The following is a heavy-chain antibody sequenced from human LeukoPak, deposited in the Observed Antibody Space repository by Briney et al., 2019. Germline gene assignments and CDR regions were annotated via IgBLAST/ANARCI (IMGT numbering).Heavy chain of an antibody. D-gene: IGHD6-13*01. CDR1: GYTFTSYG. V-gene: IGHV1-18*01. Sequence: GASVKVSCKASGYTFTSYGITWVRQAPGQGLEWRGWISAYNGNTNYAQKVQGRVTMTTDTSTSTAYMEVSSLRSDDTAVYYCARDSPAAAGSDYWGQGTLVTVSS. J-gene: IGHJ4*02. CDR3: ARDSPAAAGSDY. CDR2: ISAYNGNT.